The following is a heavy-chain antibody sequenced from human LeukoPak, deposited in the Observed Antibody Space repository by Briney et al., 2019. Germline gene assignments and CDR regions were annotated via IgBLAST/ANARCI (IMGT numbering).Heavy chain of an antibody. CDR3: ASSSSGYGVGWFDP. Sequence: GGSLRLSCAASGFTFSSYWMSWVRQAPGKGLEWVANIKQDGSEKYYVDSVKGRFTISRDNAKNSLYLQMNSLRAEDTAVYYCASSSSGYGVGWFDPWGQGTLVTVSS. J-gene: IGHJ5*02. CDR1: GFTFSSYW. V-gene: IGHV3-7*01. CDR2: IKQDGSEK. D-gene: IGHD6-13*01.